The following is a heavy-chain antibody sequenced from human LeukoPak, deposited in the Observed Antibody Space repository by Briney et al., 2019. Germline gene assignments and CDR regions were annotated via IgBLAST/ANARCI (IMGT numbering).Heavy chain of an antibody. CDR2: IIPIFGTA. CDR3: ASPAGRYCSSTSCYNRFDY. Sequence: ASVKVSCKASGGTFSSYAISWVRQAPGQGLEWMGGIIPIFGTANYAQKFQGRVTITTDDSTSTAYMELSSLRSEDTAVYYCASPAGRYCSSTSCYNRFDYWGQGTLVTVSS. CDR1: GGTFSSYA. D-gene: IGHD2-2*02. J-gene: IGHJ4*02. V-gene: IGHV1-69*05.